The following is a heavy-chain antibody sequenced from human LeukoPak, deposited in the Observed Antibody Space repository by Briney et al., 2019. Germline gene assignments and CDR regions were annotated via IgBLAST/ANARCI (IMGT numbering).Heavy chain of an antibody. J-gene: IGHJ4*02. V-gene: IGHV3-33*08. CDR3: ASRGYSYGSEVFDY. CDR2: IWYDGSNK. Sequence: GGSLRLSCAASGFTFSSYAMSWVRQAPGKGLEWVAVIWYDGSNKYYADSVKGRFTISRDNSKNTLYLQMNSLRAEDTAVYYCASRGYSYGSEVFDYWGQGTLVTVSS. D-gene: IGHD5-18*01. CDR1: GFTFSSYA.